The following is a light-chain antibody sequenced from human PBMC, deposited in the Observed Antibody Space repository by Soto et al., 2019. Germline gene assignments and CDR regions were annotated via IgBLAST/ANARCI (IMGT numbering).Light chain of an antibody. CDR3: LLSHGGAYV. Sequence: QAVVTQEPSLTVSPGGTVTLTCGSSTGAVTSGHYPYWFQQKPGQAPRTLIYDTSDKHSWTPARFSGSLLGGKAALTLSGAQPEDEAEYSCLLSHGGAYVFGTGTKVTLL. J-gene: IGLJ1*01. CDR2: DTS. CDR1: TGAVTSGHY. V-gene: IGLV7-46*01.